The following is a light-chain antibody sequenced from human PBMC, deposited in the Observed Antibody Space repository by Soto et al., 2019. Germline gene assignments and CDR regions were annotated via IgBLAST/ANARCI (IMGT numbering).Light chain of an antibody. V-gene: IGKV1-17*03. CDR1: QGISHN. J-gene: IGKJ1*01. CDR2: AAS. CDR3: QQYDKCPRT. Sequence: PFALPLSLAPGVPAPCWASQGISHNLAWYQQKRGKVPKRLIYAASSMPSGVPARFSGSGSGTEFTLTISNLQSEDFAVYHCQQYDKCPRTFGQGTKVDIK.